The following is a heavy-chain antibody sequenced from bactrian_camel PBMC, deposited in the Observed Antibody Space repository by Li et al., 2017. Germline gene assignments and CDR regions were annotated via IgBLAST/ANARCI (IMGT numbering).Heavy chain of an antibody. D-gene: IGHD1*01. V-gene: IGHV3S6*01. Sequence: QVQLVESGGGSVQAGGSLTLSCVPPRAISTYYRMAWFRQFPGRAREGVAGYYIADRSRYYADSVQGRFTISRDNAKNTFYLQMNSLKPEDTAMYYCVGDRFDRRGHLYPPKDWGQGTQVTVS. CDR2: YYIADRSR. CDR1: RAISTYYR. CDR3: VGDRFDRRGHLYPPKD. J-gene: IGHJ4*01.